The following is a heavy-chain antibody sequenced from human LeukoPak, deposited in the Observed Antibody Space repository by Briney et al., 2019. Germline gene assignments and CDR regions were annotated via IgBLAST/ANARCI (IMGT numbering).Heavy chain of an antibody. D-gene: IGHD2-2*01. V-gene: IGHV4-31*03. CDR1: GGSISSGGYY. Sequence: SETLSLTCTVSGGSISSGGYYWSWIRQHPGKGLEWLGYIYYSGSTYYNPSLKSRVTISVDTSKNQFSLKLSSVTAADTAVYYCARDGGGYCSSTSCNWFDPWGQGTLVTVSS. J-gene: IGHJ5*02. CDR3: ARDGGGYCSSTSCNWFDP. CDR2: IYYSGST.